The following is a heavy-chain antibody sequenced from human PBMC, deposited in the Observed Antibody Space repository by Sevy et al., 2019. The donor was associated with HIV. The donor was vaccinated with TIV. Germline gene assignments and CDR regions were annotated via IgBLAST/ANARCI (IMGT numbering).Heavy chain of an antibody. V-gene: IGHV1-24*01. CDR1: GYTLTEFA. J-gene: IGHJ4*02. CDR2: FDPEDDEA. CDR3: ATTKDYYETSGYPVDY. Sequence: ASVKVSCKVSGYTLTEFAMHWVRQAPGKGLEWMGTFDPEDDEAMYAQKFQGRLTLTEDTSTDTAYMELSSLRSEDTAVYYCATTKDYYETSGYPVDYWGQGTLVTVSS. D-gene: IGHD3-22*01.